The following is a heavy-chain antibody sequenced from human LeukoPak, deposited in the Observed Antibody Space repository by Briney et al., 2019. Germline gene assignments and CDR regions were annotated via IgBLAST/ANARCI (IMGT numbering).Heavy chain of an antibody. J-gene: IGHJ4*02. D-gene: IGHD3-9*01. CDR1: GFTFSSYE. CDR2: ISSSGSTI. Sequence: GGSLRLSCAASGFTFSSYEMNWVRQAPGKGLEWVSYISSSGSTIYYADSVKGRFTISRDNAKNSLYLQMNSLRAEDTAVYYCARELYDILTGWPAYFDYWGQGTLVTVSS. CDR3: ARELYDILTGWPAYFDY. V-gene: IGHV3-48*03.